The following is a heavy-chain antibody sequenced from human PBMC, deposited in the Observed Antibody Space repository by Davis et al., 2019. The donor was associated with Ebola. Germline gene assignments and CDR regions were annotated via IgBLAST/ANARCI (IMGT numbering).Heavy chain of an antibody. D-gene: IGHD6-13*01. CDR1: GFTFSDYY. V-gene: IGHV3-11*04. J-gene: IGHJ4*02. Sequence: GESLKISCAASGFTFSDYYMSWIRQAPGKGLEWVSYISSSGSTIYYADSVKGRFTISRDNAKNSLYLQMNSLRAEDTAVYYCASCSSSCQQGVDYLGQGTLVTVSS. CDR2: ISSSGSTI. CDR3: ASCSSSCQQGVDY.